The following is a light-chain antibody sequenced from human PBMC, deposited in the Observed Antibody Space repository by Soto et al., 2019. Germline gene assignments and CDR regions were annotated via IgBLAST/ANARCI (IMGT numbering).Light chain of an antibody. V-gene: IGLV1-47*01. CDR1: SYNVGKNL. Sequence: QSVLTRPPSASGTPGQRVTISCSGGSYNVGKNLVYWYQQRPGTAPKLIIFKNNQRPSGVPDRFSGSNSGSSASLAISGLRSEDEADYFCAAWDDSLSAWVFGGGTQLTVL. CDR3: AAWDDSLSAWV. CDR2: KNN. J-gene: IGLJ3*02.